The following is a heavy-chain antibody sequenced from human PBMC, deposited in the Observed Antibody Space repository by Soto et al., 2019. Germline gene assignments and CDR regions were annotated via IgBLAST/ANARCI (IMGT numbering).Heavy chain of an antibody. CDR3: ARDMPYAAGSLAGCDY. V-gene: IGHV4-30-2*01. CDR2: IYDNGNT. CDR1: GGSLSSGGYS. Sequence: SETLFLTCAVSGGSLSSGGYSWNWIRQPPXKALERIGYIYDNGNTYYIPSLKSRVTISVARSKNQLSLNLTSVTAADTAVYYCARDMPYAAGSLAGCDYWGHGILVTVSS. D-gene: IGHD1-26*01. J-gene: IGHJ4*01.